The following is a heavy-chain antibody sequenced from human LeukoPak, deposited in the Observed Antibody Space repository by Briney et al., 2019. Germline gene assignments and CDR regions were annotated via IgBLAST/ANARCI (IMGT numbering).Heavy chain of an antibody. CDR2: ISAYNGNT. CDR3: ARDCSSTSCYTRPLRY. Sequence: ASVKVSCKASGYTFTSYGISWVRQAPGQGLEWMGWISAYNGNTNYAQKLQGRVTMTTDTSTSTAYMELRSLRSDDTAVYYCARDCSSTSCYTRPLRYWGQGTLVTVSS. D-gene: IGHD2-2*02. V-gene: IGHV1-18*01. CDR1: GYTFTSYG. J-gene: IGHJ4*02.